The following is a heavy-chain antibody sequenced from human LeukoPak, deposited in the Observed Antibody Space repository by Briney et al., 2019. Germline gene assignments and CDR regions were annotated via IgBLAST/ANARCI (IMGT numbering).Heavy chain of an antibody. CDR1: GFTFSTYS. CDR3: ARVVGHIAAAGPNDY. D-gene: IGHD6-13*01. J-gene: IGHJ4*02. Sequence: PGGSLRLSCAASGFTFSTYSLTWVRQAPGKGLEWVAVISYDGSNKYYADSVKGRFTISRDNSKNTLYLQMNSLRAEDTAVYYCARVVGHIAAAGPNDYWGQGTLVTVSS. CDR2: ISYDGSNK. V-gene: IGHV3-30-3*01.